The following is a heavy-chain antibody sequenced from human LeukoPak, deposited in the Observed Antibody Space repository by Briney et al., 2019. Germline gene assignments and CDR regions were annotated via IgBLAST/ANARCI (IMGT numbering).Heavy chain of an antibody. Sequence: SETLSLTCAVYGGSFSGYYWSWIRQPPGKGLEWIGEINHSGSTNYNPSLKSRVTISVDTSKNQFSLKLSSVTAADTAVYYCARPLLDGYKDFDYWGQGTLVTVSP. D-gene: IGHD5-24*01. J-gene: IGHJ4*02. CDR1: GGSFSGYY. CDR2: INHSGST. CDR3: ARPLLDGYKDFDY. V-gene: IGHV4-34*01.